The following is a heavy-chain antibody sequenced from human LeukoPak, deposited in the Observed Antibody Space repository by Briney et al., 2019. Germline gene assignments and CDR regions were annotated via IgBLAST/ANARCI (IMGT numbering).Heavy chain of an antibody. D-gene: IGHD3-3*01. CDR3: ARARGDSWSGYAHPDAFDI. CDR1: GFTFDDYG. J-gene: IGHJ3*02. V-gene: IGHV3-20*04. CDR2: INWNGGST. Sequence: RSGGSLRLSCAASGFTFDDYGMSWVRQAPGKGLEWVSGINWNGGSTGYADSVKGRFTISRDNAKNSLYLQMNSLRAEDTALYYCARARGDSWSGYAHPDAFDIWGQGTMVTVSS.